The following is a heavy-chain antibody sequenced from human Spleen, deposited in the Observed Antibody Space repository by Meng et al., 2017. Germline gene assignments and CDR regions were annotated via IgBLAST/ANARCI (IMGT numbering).Heavy chain of an antibody. V-gene: IGHV4-59*01. CDR2: IYYSGST. CDR3: ARSKPAYSSGWYGRYDY. D-gene: IGHD6-19*01. CDR1: GGSISSYY. Sequence: SETLSLTCTVSGGSISSYYWSWIRQPPGKGLDWIGYIYYSGSTNYNPSLKSRVTISVDTSKNQFSLKLSSVTAADTAVYYCARSKPAYSSGWYGRYDYWGQGTLVTVSS. J-gene: IGHJ4*02.